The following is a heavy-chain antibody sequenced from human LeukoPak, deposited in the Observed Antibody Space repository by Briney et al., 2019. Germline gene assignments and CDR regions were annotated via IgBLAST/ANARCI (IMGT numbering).Heavy chain of an antibody. D-gene: IGHD2-2*01. Sequence: GGSLRLSCATSGFTFSSYWMSWVRQAPGKGLEWVAYINQDGSEKNYADSVKGRFTVSRDNAKNSLFLEMNSLRAEDMALYYCAKVQTRRSLGPYDYWGQGTLVTVSS. CDR3: AKVQTRRSLGPYDY. V-gene: IGHV3-7*03. CDR2: INQDGSEK. J-gene: IGHJ4*02. CDR1: GFTFSSYW.